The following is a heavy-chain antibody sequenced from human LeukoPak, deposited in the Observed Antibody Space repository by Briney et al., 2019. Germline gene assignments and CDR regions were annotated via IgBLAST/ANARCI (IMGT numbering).Heavy chain of an antibody. CDR3: AKQRGGRYSYGSDSGYFDY. J-gene: IGHJ4*02. Sequence: PGGSLRLSCAASGFSFDNYAMYWVRQAPGKGLEWVAVISYDGSNKYYADSVKGRFTISRDNSKNTLYLQMNSLRAEDTAVYYCAKQRGGRYSYGSDSGYFDYWGQGTLVTVSS. CDR2: ISYDGSNK. V-gene: IGHV3-30*18. CDR1: GFSFDNYA. D-gene: IGHD5-18*01.